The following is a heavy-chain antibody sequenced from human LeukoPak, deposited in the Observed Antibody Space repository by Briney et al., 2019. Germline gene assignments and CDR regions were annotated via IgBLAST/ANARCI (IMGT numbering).Heavy chain of an antibody. D-gene: IGHD6-6*01. J-gene: IGHJ3*02. CDR1: GGSTSSYY. CDR3: ASVREYSSSSDAFDI. V-gene: IGHV4-4*07. Sequence: SETLSLTCTVSGGSTSSYYWSWIRQPAGKGLEWIGRIYTSGSTNYNPSLKSRVTMSVDTSKNQFSLKLSSVTAADTAVYYCASVREYSSSSDAFDIWGQGTMVTVSS. CDR2: IYTSGST.